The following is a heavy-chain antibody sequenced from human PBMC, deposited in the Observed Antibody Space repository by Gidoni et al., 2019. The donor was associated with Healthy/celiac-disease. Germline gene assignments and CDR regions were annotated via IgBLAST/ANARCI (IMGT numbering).Heavy chain of an antibody. CDR3: ARLSKIAVAGTGEDYDYGMDV. V-gene: IGHV4-34*01. Sequence: QVQLQQWGAGLLKPSETLSLTCAVYGGSFSGYYWSWIHQPPGKGLEWIGEINHSGSTNYNPSLKSRVTISVDTSKNQFSLKLSSVTAADTAVYYCARLSKIAVAGTGEDYDYGMDVWGQGTTVTVSS. CDR1: GGSFSGYY. D-gene: IGHD6-19*01. J-gene: IGHJ6*02. CDR2: INHSGST.